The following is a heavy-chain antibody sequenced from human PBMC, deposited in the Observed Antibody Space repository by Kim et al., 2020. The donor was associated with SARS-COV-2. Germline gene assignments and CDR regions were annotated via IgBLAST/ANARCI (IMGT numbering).Heavy chain of an antibody. CDR3: ARGPNYSPFDY. J-gene: IGHJ4*02. CDR2: IIGSGTTI. D-gene: IGHD4-4*01. V-gene: IGHV3-48*04. CDR1: GFRFSSYG. Sequence: GGSLRLSCVASGFRFSSYGMHWARQAPGKGLEWVSYIIGSGTTIYYADSVRGRFTISRDNDKNSLYLQMNSLRAEDTAVYYCARGPNYSPFDYWGQGTLVTVSS.